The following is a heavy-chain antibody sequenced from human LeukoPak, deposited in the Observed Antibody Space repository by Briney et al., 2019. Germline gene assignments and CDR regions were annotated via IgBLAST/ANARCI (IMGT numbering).Heavy chain of an antibody. Sequence: GGSLRLSCTVSGFIVSSNSMSWVRQPPGKGLEWVSLIYSGGSTYYADSVKGRFTISRDNSKNTVYLQMNSLRAEDTAVYYCARGGSYLSAFDIWGQGTMVTVSS. CDR1: GFIVSSNS. CDR2: IYSGGST. D-gene: IGHD1-26*01. CDR3: ARGGSYLSAFDI. V-gene: IGHV3-53*03. J-gene: IGHJ3*02.